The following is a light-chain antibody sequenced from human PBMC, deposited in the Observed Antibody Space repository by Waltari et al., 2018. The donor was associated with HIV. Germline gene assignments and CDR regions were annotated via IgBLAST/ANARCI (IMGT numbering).Light chain of an antibody. CDR2: DVS. V-gene: IGLV2-23*02. J-gene: IGLJ1*01. CDR3: CSYAGSSTYV. Sequence: QSALTQPASVSGSPGQSITIPCPGTSSDVGVSNYVSLYQQHPGQAPNLMIYDVSKRPSVVSKRFSGSKSGNTASLTISGLQAEDEADYYCCSYAGSSTYVFGTGTKVTVL. CDR1: SSDVGVSNY.